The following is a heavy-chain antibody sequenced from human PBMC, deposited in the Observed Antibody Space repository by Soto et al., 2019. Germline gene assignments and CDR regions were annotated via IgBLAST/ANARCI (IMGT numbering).Heavy chain of an antibody. CDR2: IYWDGDK. V-gene: IGHV2-5*02. Sequence: QITLKESGPPLVKPTQTLTVTCTFSGFSLSTSGVGVAWIRQPPGKALEWLALIYWDGDKRYSPFLKSRLTSTKGASGNQVGLTLTNMDPVDTATYYCAHKGGRGAGMDVWGQGTTVTVSS. CDR1: GFSLSTSGVG. D-gene: IGHD2-15*01. CDR3: AHKGGRGAGMDV. J-gene: IGHJ6*02.